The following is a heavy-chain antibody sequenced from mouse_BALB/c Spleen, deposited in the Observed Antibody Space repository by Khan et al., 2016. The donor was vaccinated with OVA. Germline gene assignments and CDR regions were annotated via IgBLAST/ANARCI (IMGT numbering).Heavy chain of an antibody. D-gene: IGHD1-1*01. J-gene: IGHJ2*01. CDR1: GFTFSSYV. CDR2: ISSGGNT. Sequence: EVELVESGGDLVKPGESLKLSCAASGFTFSSYVMSWVRQTPEKRLEWVASISSGGNTYYADGLKGRCTISRDDARNILYLQMSSMRTDDTAMYYCTGGPFYFGFNYFDFWGQGTTLTVSS. V-gene: IGHV5-6-5*01. CDR3: TGGPFYFGFNYFDF.